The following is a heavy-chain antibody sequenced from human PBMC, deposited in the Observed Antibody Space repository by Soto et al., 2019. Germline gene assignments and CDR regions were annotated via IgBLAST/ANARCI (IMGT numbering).Heavy chain of an antibody. D-gene: IGHD5-12*01. CDR1: GGSISSYY. J-gene: IGHJ5*02. CDR3: ARDLEDGYNLGWFDP. CDR2: IYYSGNS. V-gene: IGHV4-59*01. Sequence: SETLSLTCTVSGGSISSYYWSWIRQPPGKGLEWIGYIYYSGNSNYNPSLKSRVTISVDTSKNQFSLKLSSVTAADTAMYYCARDLEDGYNLGWFDPWGQGTLVTVSS.